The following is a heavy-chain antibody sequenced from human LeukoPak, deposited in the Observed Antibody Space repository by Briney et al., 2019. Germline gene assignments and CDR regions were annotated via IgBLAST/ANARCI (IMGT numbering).Heavy chain of an antibody. V-gene: IGHV4-4*02. CDR2: VHLDGTT. CDR3: AREGGFYRPLDY. CDR1: GGSVASTNW. Sequence: SSETLSLTCGVSGGSVASTNWWTWVRQPPGKGLEWIGEVHLDGTTNYNPSPKSRLTMSVDLSENHISLTLTSVTAADTAVYYCAREGGFYRPLDYSGQGTLVTVSS. J-gene: IGHJ4*02. D-gene: IGHD3-3*01.